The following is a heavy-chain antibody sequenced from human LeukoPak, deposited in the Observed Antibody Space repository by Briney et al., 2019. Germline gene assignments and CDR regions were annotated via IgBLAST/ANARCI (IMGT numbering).Heavy chain of an antibody. CDR3: AREWYPDY. CDR2: IFYSGNT. D-gene: IGHD2-15*01. V-gene: IGHV4-39*02. CDR1: GGSINSSSYY. Sequence: SETLSLTCTVSGGSINSSSYYWGWIRQPPGKGLEWIGSIFYSGNTYDNPSLKSRVTISVDTSKNQFSLKLNSVTAADTAVYYCAREWYPDYWGQGTLATVSS. J-gene: IGHJ4*02.